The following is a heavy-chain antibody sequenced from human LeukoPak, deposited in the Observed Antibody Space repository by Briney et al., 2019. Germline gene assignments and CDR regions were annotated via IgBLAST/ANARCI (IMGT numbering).Heavy chain of an antibody. Sequence: GGSLRLSCAASGFIFSDYSMSWIRQAPGKGLEWVSSINILSNYIYYADSVKGRFTISRDNAKNSLYLQMNSLRAEDTAVYYCARDSHSSSWYSEFDYWGQGTLVTVSS. J-gene: IGHJ4*02. CDR1: GFIFSDYS. CDR2: INILSNYI. CDR3: ARDSHSSSWYSEFDY. D-gene: IGHD6-13*01. V-gene: IGHV3-11*06.